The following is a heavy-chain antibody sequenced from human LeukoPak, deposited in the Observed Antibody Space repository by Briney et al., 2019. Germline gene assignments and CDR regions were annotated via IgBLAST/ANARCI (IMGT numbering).Heavy chain of an antibody. CDR2: ISSSGSAR. J-gene: IGHJ3*02. V-gene: IGHV3-11*04. CDR3: AIPDRRYGDAFDI. Sequence: PGGSLRLSCAASGFTFSDYYMSWIRQAPGKGLEWVSYISSSGSARYYADSVKGRFTISRDNAKNSLYLQMNSLRAEDTAVYYCAIPDRRYGDAFDIWGQGTMVTVS. D-gene: IGHD3-9*01. CDR1: GFTFSDYY.